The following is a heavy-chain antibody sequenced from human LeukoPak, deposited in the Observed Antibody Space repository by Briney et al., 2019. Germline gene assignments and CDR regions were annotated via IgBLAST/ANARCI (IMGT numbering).Heavy chain of an antibody. J-gene: IGHJ4*02. CDR3: ARDSGYGSGSYCHY. CDR1: GFTFSSYS. Sequence: QPGGSLRLSCAASGFTFSSYSMHWVRQAPGKGLEWVAVIWYDGSNKYYADSVKGRFTISRDNSKNTLYLQMNSLRVEDTAVYYCARDSGYGSGSYCHYWGQGTLVTVSS. CDR2: IWYDGSNK. V-gene: IGHV3-33*01. D-gene: IGHD3-10*01.